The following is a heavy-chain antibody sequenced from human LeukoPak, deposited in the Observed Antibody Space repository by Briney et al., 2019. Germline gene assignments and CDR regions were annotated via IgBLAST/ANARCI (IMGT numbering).Heavy chain of an antibody. CDR2: VYYSGST. D-gene: IGHD1/OR15-1a*01. Sequence: SETLSLTCTVSGGSISSYYWSWIRHPPGKGLEWIGYVYYSGSTNYNPSLQSRVTISVDTSKNHFSLKLSSVTAADTAVYSCARSIIGTRSKFDYWGQGTLVTVSS. CDR1: GGSISSYY. CDR3: ARSIIGTRSKFDY. V-gene: IGHV4-59*08. J-gene: IGHJ4*02.